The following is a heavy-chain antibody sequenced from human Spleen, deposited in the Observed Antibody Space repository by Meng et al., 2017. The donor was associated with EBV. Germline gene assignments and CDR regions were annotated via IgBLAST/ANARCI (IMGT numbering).Heavy chain of an antibody. J-gene: IGHJ4*02. CDR1: GGSCSMGRYY. D-gene: IGHD6-19*01. V-gene: IGHV4-61*01. CDR2: IYHSGST. Sequence: LQESGPGTLKASGTPVLTCTVPGGSCSMGRYYWSWIRQPPGKGLEWIGYIYHSGSTKYNPSLTSRVTISVDTSKNQFSLNLRSVTAADTAVYYCARDGYSSGIDYWGQGTLVTVFS. CDR3: ARDGYSSGIDY.